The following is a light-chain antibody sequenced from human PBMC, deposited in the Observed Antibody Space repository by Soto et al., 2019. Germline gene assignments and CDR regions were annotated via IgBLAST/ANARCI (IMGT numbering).Light chain of an antibody. CDR3: QQHGDSPLT. J-gene: IGKJ4*01. CDR2: AAS. CDR1: QSVSGSY. Sequence: ENVLTQSPGTLSLSPGERATLSCRASQSVSGSYLAWYQQKPGQAPRLLIYAASSRATGIPDRFSGSASGTDFTLTISRLEPEDFAVYHCQQHGDSPLTLGGGTKVDIK. V-gene: IGKV3-20*01.